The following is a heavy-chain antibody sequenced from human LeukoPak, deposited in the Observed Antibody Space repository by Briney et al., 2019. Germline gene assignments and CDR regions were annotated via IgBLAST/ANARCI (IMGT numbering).Heavy chain of an antibody. CDR1: GYTFTSYD. D-gene: IGHD1-26*01. J-gene: IGHJ4*02. V-gene: IGHV1-8*03. Sequence: ASVKVSCKASGYTFTSYDINWVRQATGHGLEWMGWMNPNSGNIAYAQKFQGRVTITRNTSISTAYMELSSLRSEDTAVYYCARGDLVGADDTNFDYWGQGTLVTVSS. CDR3: ARGDLVGADDTNFDY. CDR2: MNPNSGNI.